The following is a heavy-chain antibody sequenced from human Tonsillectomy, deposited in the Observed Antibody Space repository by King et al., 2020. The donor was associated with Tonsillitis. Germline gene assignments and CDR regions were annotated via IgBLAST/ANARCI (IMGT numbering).Heavy chain of an antibody. Sequence: QLVQSGSELKKPGASVNVSCKASGYTFTTYPMNWVRQAPGQRLEWMGWINTNTGNPMYAPGSTGRFVFSLDTSVSTAYLQISNLKAEDTAVYYCARDGXXTNLXXYWXXXTLVTVXX. V-gene: IGHV7-4-1*02. J-gene: IGHJ4*01. CDR1: GYTFTTYP. CDR3: ARDGXXTNLXXY. CDR2: INTNTGNP. D-gene: IGHD3-10*01.